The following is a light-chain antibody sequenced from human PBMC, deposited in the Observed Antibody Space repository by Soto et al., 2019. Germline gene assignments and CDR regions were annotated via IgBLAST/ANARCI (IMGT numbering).Light chain of an antibody. J-gene: IGKJ2*01. CDR1: QSIRSY. Sequence: DIHMTQSPSSLSASVGYRFTITCRASQSIRSYLNWYQQKPGKAPKLLIYDASSLQSGVPSRFSGSGSGTEFTLTISGLQPDDFETYYCHQYNDYPYTFGQGTKGDIK. CDR2: DAS. V-gene: IGKV1-5*01. CDR3: HQYNDYPYT.